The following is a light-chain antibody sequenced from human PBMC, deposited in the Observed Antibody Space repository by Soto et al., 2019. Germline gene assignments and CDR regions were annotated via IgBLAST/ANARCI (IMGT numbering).Light chain of an antibody. CDR2: KAS. J-gene: IGKJ1*01. CDR3: QQYNSYTWT. Sequence: DIRRTRSPSPLSQSLGARSTSTCGASKIISSGLAWYQQKPGKAPKFLIYKASSLESGVPSRFSGSGSGTEFTLTISSLQPDDFATYYCQQYNSYTWTFGQGTKVEIK. CDR1: KIISSG. V-gene: IGKV1-5*03.